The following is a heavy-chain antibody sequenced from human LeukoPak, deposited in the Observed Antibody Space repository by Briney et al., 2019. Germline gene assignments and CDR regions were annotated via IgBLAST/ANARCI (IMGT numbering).Heavy chain of an antibody. J-gene: IGHJ4*02. CDR1: GFTFSDYS. CDR3: TRDTIYDL. V-gene: IGHV3-48*01. Sequence: GGSLRLSCAASGFTFSDYSMNWVRQAPGKGLEWVSYISRSSSTIYYTDSLKGRFTISRDNAKNSLYLQMNSLSAEDTAVYYCTRDTIYDLWGQGTLVTVSS. D-gene: IGHD3-3*01. CDR2: ISRSSSTI.